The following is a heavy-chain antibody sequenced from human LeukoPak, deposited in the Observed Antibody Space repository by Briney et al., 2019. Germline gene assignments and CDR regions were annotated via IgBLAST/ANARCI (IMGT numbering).Heavy chain of an antibody. CDR2: IYTSGST. CDR3: ARDSCSSTSCPYYYYYMDV. CDR1: GGSISSYY. J-gene: IGHJ6*03. Sequence: SETLSLTCTVSGGSISSYYWSWIRQPAGKGLEWIGRIYTSGSTNYNPSLKSRVTVSVDTSKNQFSLKLSSVTAADTAVYYCARDSCSSTSCPYYYYYMDVWGKGTTVTVSS. D-gene: IGHD2-2*01. V-gene: IGHV4-4*07.